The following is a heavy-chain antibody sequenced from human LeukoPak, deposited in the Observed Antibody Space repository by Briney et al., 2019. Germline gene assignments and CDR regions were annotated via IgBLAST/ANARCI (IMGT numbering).Heavy chain of an antibody. CDR1: GFTFSSYA. Sequence: PGGSLRLSCAASGFTFSSYAMSWVRQAPGKGLEWVSATSGSGGSIYYADSVKGRFTISRDNSKNTLYLQMNSLRAEDTAVYYCAKDRLGIAVAGTVYWGQGTLVTVSS. V-gene: IGHV3-23*01. D-gene: IGHD6-19*01. J-gene: IGHJ4*02. CDR2: TSGSGGSI. CDR3: AKDRLGIAVAGTVY.